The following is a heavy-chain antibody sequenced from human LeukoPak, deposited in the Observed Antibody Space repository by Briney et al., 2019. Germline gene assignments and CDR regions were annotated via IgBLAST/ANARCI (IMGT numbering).Heavy chain of an antibody. J-gene: IGHJ3*02. D-gene: IGHD3-22*01. CDR3: AKDNTLDSSGYYYVNAFDI. CDR2: INWNGGST. V-gene: IGHV3-20*01. CDR1: GFTFDDYG. Sequence: PGGSLRLSCAASGFTFDDYGMSWVRQAPGKGLEWVSGINWNGGSTGYADSVKGRFTISRGNAKNSLYLQMNSLRAEDTALYHCAKDNTLDSSGYYYVNAFDIWGQGTMVTVSS.